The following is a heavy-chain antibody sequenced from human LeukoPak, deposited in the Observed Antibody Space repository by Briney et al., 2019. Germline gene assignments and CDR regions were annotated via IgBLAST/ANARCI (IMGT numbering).Heavy chain of an antibody. D-gene: IGHD2-15*01. CDR1: GYSFTNYW. V-gene: IGHV5-51*01. Sequence: GDSLKISCKGSGYSFTNYWIGWVRQMPGKGLEWMGIIYPNASDTRYSPSSRGQVTISADKSITTAYLQWNSLKASDTAMYYCALSSGAYNSAGYFDYWGQGALVTVSS. CDR3: ALSSGAYNSAGYFDY. J-gene: IGHJ4*02. CDR2: IYPNASDT.